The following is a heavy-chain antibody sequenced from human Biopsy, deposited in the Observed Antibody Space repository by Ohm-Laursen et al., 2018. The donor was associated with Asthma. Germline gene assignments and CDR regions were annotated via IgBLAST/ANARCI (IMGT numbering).Heavy chain of an antibody. CDR3: VRHQYSSSWSTFDY. J-gene: IGHJ4*02. V-gene: IGHV4-39*01. CDR2: MYHSGSP. CDR1: GGSITSSSYY. D-gene: IGHD3-22*01. Sequence: DTLSLTCPVSGGSITSSSYYWGWIRQPPGKGIEWIGSMYHSGSPYYHPSLKSRATISVDTSKNQLSLKMSSVTAADTAVYFCVRHQYSSSWSTFDYWGQGALVTVSS.